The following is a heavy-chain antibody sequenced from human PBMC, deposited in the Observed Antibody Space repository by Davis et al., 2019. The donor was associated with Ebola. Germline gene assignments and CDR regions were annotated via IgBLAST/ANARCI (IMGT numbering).Heavy chain of an antibody. J-gene: IGHJ4*02. V-gene: IGHV4-38-2*01. CDR1: GYSINRGFT. D-gene: IGHD5-12*01. CDR3: ARQVGDGYDRFDY. Sequence: MPGGSLRLSCAVSGYSINRGFTWGWIRQPPGKGLEWIGSIYHSGSTDYNPSLKSRLSISVDTSKNQFSLKLRSVTVTDTAVYYCARQVGDGYDRFDYWGQGTLVTVSS. CDR2: IYHSGST.